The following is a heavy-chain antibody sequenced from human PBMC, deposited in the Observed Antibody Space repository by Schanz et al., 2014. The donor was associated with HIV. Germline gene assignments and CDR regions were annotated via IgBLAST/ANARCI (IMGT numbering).Heavy chain of an antibody. CDR2: IWYDETNK. Sequence: QVQLVESGGGVVQPGRSLRLSCAASGFTFSSYGMHWVRQAPGKGLEWVAVIWYDETNKFYVDSVKGRFTISRDNSQNTMYLQMNRLRAEDTAVYYCARENPLYYYLHGGPFDIWGQGTMVTVSS. CDR3: ARENPLYYYLHGGPFDI. V-gene: IGHV3-33*01. J-gene: IGHJ3*02. D-gene: IGHD3-10*01. CDR1: GFTFSSYG.